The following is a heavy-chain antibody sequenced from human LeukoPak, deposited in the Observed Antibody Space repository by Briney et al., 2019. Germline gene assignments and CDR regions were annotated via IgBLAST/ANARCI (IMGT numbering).Heavy chain of an antibody. CDR3: AKDRGARVRSIDY. Sequence: GRSLRLSCAASGFTFSSYGMHWVRQAPGKGLEWVAVISYDGSNKYYADSVKGRFTISRDNSKNTLYLQMNSLRAEDTAVYYCAKDRGARVRSIDYWGQGTLVTVCS. V-gene: IGHV3-30*18. J-gene: IGHJ4*02. CDR2: ISYDGSNK. D-gene: IGHD4-17*01. CDR1: GFTFSSYG.